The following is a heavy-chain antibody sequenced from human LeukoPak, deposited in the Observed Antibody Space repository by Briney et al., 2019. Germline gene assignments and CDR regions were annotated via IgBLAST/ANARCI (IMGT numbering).Heavy chain of an antibody. CDR1: GITLSNYG. CDR3: AKRGVVIRVILVGFHKEAYYFDS. D-gene: IGHD3-22*01. J-gene: IGHJ4*02. CDR2: ISGSGGGT. V-gene: IGHV3-23*01. Sequence: GGSLRLSCAVSGITLSNYGMSWVRQAPGKGLEWVAGISGSGGGTNYADSVKGRFTISRDNPKNTLYLQMNRLRAEDTAVYFCAKRGVVIRVILVGFHKEAYYFDSWGQGALVTVSS.